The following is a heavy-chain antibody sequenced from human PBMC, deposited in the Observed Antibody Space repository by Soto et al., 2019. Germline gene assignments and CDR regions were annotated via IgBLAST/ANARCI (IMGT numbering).Heavy chain of an antibody. V-gene: IGHV1-18*01. CDR2: ISAYNGNT. CDR1: GYTFTSYG. D-gene: IGHD6-13*01. CDR3: ASFLYSSSSNWFDP. J-gene: IGHJ5*02. Sequence: GASVKVSLKASGYTFTSYGISWVRPALGQGLEWMGWISAYNGNTNYAQKLQGRVTMTTDTSTSTAYMELRSLRSDDTAVYYCASFLYSSSSNWFDPWGQGTLVTVSS.